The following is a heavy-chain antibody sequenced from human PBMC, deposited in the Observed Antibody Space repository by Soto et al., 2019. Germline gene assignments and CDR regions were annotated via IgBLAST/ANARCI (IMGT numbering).Heavy chain of an antibody. CDR1: GFTFSSYA. CDR2: ISGSGGST. V-gene: IGHV3-23*01. J-gene: IGHJ4*02. Sequence: GGSLRLSCAASGFTFSSYAMSWVRQAPGKGLEWVSAISGSGGSTYYADSVKGRFTISRDNSKNTLYLQMNSLRAEDTAVYYYAKEGRGAGQAPFDYWGQGTLVTSPQ. CDR3: AKEGRGAGQAPFDY.